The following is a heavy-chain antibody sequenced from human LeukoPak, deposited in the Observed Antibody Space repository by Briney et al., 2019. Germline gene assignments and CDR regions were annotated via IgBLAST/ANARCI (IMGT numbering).Heavy chain of an antibody. J-gene: IGHJ4*02. CDR2: IYYSGST. CDR3: ARGKKQLVSYFDY. V-gene: IGHV4-31*03. CDR1: GGSISSGGYY. D-gene: IGHD6-6*01. Sequence: SETLSLTCTVSGGSISSGGYYWSWIRQHPGKGLEWIGYIYYSGSTYYNPSLKSRVTISVDTSKNQFSLKLSSVTAADTAVYYCARGKKQLVSYFDYWGQGTLVTVPS.